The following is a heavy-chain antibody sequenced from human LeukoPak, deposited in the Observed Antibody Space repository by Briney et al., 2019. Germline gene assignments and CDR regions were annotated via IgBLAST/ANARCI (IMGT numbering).Heavy chain of an antibody. V-gene: IGHV3-23*01. CDR1: GFTFSSYA. J-gene: IGHJ5*02. D-gene: IGHD3-10*01. Sequence: GGSLRLSCAASGFTFSSYAMSWVRQAPGKGLEWVSAISGSGGSTYYADSVKGRFTISRDNAKNSLYLQMNSLRAEDTAVYYCAREATPYGSGSYKNWFDPWGQGTLVTVSS. CDR2: ISGSGGST. CDR3: AREATPYGSGSYKNWFDP.